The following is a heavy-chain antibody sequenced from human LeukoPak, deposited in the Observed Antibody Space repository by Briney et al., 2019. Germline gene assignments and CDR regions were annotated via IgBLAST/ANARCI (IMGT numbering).Heavy chain of an antibody. CDR2: IIGSSGNT. Sequence: GGSLRLSCAASGFSLTNFAMSWVRQAPGKGLEWVSLIIGSSGNTFYADSVKGRFTISRDNSKNRLYLQMNSLRAEDTALYYCAKGAYDYIEMGYFDYWGQGTLVTVSS. V-gene: IGHV3-23*01. CDR1: GFSLTNFA. CDR3: AKGAYDYIEMGYFDY. J-gene: IGHJ4*02. D-gene: IGHD5-12*01.